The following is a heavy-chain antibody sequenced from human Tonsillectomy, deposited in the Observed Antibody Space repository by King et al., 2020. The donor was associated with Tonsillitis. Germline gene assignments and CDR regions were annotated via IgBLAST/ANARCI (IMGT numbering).Heavy chain of an antibody. CDR3: ARDIVVVPTGKNYYYGMDV. CDR1: GFTFSSYW. CDR2: IKQDGSEK. D-gene: IGHD2-2*01. Sequence: VQLQESGGGLVQPGGSLRLSCAASGFTFSSYWMTWVRQAPGKGLEWVATIKQDGSEKYYVDSVKGRFTISRDNARNSLFLQVNSLRAEDTAVYYCARDIVVVPTGKNYYYGMDVWGLGTTVTVSS. V-gene: IGHV3-7*01. J-gene: IGHJ6*02.